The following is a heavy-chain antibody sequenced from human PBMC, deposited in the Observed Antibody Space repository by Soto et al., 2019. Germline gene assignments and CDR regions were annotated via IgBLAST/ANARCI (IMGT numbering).Heavy chain of an antibody. J-gene: IGHJ6*02. CDR3: ARDGDGRMTTNPFYYDGMDV. D-gene: IGHD4-4*01. CDR1: GGSISNYY. V-gene: IGHV4-59*01. CDR2: IKYSGST. Sequence: SETLSLTCTVSGGSISNYYWSWIRQPPGKGLEWIGYIKYSGSTKYNPSLKSRVSISGDTSKNQFSLKLSSVTAADTAIYYCARDGDGRMTTNPFYYDGMDVWGQGTTVTVS.